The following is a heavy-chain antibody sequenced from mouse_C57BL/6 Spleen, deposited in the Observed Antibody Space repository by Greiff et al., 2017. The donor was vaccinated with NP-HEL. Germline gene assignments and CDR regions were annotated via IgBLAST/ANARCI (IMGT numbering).Heavy chain of an antibody. J-gene: IGHJ1*03. V-gene: IGHV5-12*01. CDR2: ISNGGGST. CDR3: ARLDYYGSSFWSFDV. D-gene: IGHD1-1*01. Sequence: EVKLVESGGGLVQPGGSLKLSCAASGFTFSDYYMYWVRQTPEKRLEWVAYISNGGGSTYYPDTVKGRFTISRDNAKNTLYLQMSRLKSEDTAMYYCARLDYYGSSFWSFDVWGTGTTVTVSS. CDR1: GFTFSDYY.